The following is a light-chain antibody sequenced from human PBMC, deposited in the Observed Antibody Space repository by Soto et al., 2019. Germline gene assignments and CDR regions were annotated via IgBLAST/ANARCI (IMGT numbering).Light chain of an antibody. V-gene: IGKV3-20*01. CDR3: QQYGTSEII. CDR1: QRISSN. J-gene: IGKJ5*01. CDR2: GAS. Sequence: EILMTQSPDTLSVSPGERATLSCRASQRISSNLAWYQQKPGQAPRLLIYGASTRATGVPDRYSASGSGTDFTLTISRLEPEDFAVFFCQQYGTSEIIFGQGTRLEIK.